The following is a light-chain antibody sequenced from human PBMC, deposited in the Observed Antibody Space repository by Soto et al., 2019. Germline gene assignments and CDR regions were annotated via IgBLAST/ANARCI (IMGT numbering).Light chain of an antibody. CDR3: CSSAGTYTSV. V-gene: IGLV2-11*01. CDR2: DVS. Sequence: QSALTQPRSVSGSPGQSVTISCTGTSSNVGGNNYVSWYQQPPGKAPKLIIYDVSKRPSGVPDRFSGSKSGNTASLTISGLQAEDEADYYCCSSAGTYTSVFGGGTKLTVL. CDR1: SSNVGGNNY. J-gene: IGLJ3*02.